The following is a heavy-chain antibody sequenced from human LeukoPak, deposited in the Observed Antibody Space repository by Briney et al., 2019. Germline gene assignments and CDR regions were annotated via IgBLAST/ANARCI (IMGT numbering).Heavy chain of an antibody. CDR1: GYTLTELS. V-gene: IGHV1-24*01. Sequence: ASVKVSCKVSGYTLTELSMHWVRQAPGKGLERMGGFDSEDGETIYAQKFQGRVTMTEDTSTDTAYMELSSLRSEDTAVYYCATDRVGATNFDYWGQGTLVTVSS. CDR2: FDSEDGET. CDR3: ATDRVGATNFDY. J-gene: IGHJ4*02. D-gene: IGHD1-26*01.